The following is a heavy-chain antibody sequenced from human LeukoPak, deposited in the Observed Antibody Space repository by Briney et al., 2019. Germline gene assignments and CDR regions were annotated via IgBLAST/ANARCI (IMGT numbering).Heavy chain of an antibody. CDR2: INHSGST. V-gene: IGHV4-34*01. CDR1: GDSLTGYY. CDR3: ARVGRGLGI. J-gene: IGHJ3*02. Sequence: SETLSLTCTVSGDSLTGYYWSWIRQPPGKGLEWIGEINHSGSTNYNPSLKSRVTISVDTSKNQFSLKLSSVTAADTAVYYCARVGRGLGIWGQGTMVTVSS. D-gene: IGHD1-14*01.